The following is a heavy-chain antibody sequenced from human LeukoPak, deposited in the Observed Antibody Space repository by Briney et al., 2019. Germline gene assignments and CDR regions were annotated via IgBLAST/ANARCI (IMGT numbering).Heavy chain of an antibody. CDR3: ATDDGAVPGPDFEY. J-gene: IGHJ4*02. D-gene: IGHD6-19*01. CDR2: ISPSSSYI. Sequence: GGSLRLFCAASGFSFISYSMNWVRQAPGKGLEWVSSISPSSSYIYYADSVKGRFTISRDNAKNSLFLQMNSLKAEDTALYYCATDDGAVPGPDFEYWGQGTLVTVSS. CDR1: GFSFISYS. V-gene: IGHV3-21*01.